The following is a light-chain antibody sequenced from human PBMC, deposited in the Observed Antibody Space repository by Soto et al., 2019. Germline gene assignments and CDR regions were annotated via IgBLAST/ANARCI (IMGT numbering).Light chain of an antibody. CDR1: SSDIGAYHY. CDR2: AVN. CDR3: NSNTNSDTVI. Sequence: QSALTQAASVSGSPGQSITISCTGTSSDIGAYHYVSWYQQRPGKAPKVLIYAVNNRPSGISDRFSGSKFGNTASLTISGLHAEDEAVYNCNSNTNSDTVIFGGGTKLTAL. J-gene: IGLJ2*01. V-gene: IGLV2-14*01.